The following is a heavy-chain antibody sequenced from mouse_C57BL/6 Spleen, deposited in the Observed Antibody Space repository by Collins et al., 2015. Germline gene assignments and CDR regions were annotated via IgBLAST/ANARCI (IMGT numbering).Heavy chain of an antibody. CDR2: INPNNGGT. Sequence: EVQLQQSGPELVKPGASVKISCKASGYTFTDYYMNWVKQSHGKSLEWIGDINPNNGGTSYNQKFKGKATLTVDKSSSTAYMELRSLTSEDSAVYYCARGWLLRFDYWSQGTTLTVSS. J-gene: IGHJ2*01. D-gene: IGHD2-3*01. V-gene: IGHV1-26*01. CDR1: GYTFTDYY. CDR3: ARGWLLRFDY.